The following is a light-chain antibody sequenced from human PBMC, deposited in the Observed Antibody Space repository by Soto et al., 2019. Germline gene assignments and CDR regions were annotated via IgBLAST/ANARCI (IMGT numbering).Light chain of an antibody. CDR1: ESISDS. Sequence: IEMAESLSTLSASRXDRVTISCLASESISDSLAXXQQXXGXAPEXXXDNXSKLGSGCASRLSGSGSATEFTLPISSLQPSDRSNYYCQQYQGVSRTFGQGTKVDI. V-gene: IGKV1-5*01. CDR3: QQYQGVSRT. J-gene: IGKJ1*01. CDR2: NXS.